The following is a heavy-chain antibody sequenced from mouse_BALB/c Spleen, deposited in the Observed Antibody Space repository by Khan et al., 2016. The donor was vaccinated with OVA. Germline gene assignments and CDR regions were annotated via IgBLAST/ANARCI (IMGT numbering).Heavy chain of an antibody. Sequence: VQLVETGPGLVAPSQSLSITCTVSGFSLNNYGVHWVRQPPGKGLKWLGVIWTGGITHYNSTVMSRLNISKDNSKSQVFLKMNRLQTDDTAIYYCARSYDYDVGVFAYWGQGTLVTVSA. J-gene: IGHJ3*01. CDR1: GFSLNNYG. CDR3: ARSYDYDVGVFAY. CDR2: IWTGGIT. D-gene: IGHD2-4*01. V-gene: IGHV2-9*02.